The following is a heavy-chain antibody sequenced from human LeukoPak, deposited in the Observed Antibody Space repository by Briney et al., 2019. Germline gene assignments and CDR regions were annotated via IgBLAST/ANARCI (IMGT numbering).Heavy chain of an antibody. J-gene: IGHJ6*04. Sequence: PGRSLRLSCAASGFTFSSYGMHWVRQAPGKGLEWVAVISYDGSNKYYADSVKGRFTISRDNSKNTLYLQMNSLRAEDTAVYYCAKALLWFGEFYYYYYGMDVWGKGTTVTVSS. V-gene: IGHV3-30*18. D-gene: IGHD3-10*01. CDR1: GFTFSSYG. CDR2: ISYDGSNK. CDR3: AKALLWFGEFYYYYYGMDV.